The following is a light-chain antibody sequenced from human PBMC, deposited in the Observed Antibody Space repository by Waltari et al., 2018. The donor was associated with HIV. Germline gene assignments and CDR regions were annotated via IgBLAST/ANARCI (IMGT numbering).Light chain of an antibody. CDR1: SRDIGAYDS. CDR2: EVT. CDR3: SSYGDSLRVL. Sequence: QSALTQPPSASGSLGQSVTISCTGSSRDIGAYDSVPWFQQHPRRAPKLLLYEVTRRPSTVSDRFSGSRSGSTAFLTVAGLQPDDEATYFCSSYGDSLRVLFGGGTNVTVL. J-gene: IGLJ3*02. V-gene: IGLV2-8*01.